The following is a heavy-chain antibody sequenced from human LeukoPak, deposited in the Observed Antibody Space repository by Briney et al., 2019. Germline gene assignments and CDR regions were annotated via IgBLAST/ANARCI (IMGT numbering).Heavy chain of an antibody. J-gene: IGHJ4*02. D-gene: IGHD7-27*01. V-gene: IGHV3-33*01. CDR2: IWDDGSNK. CDR1: GFTFSSYG. CDR3: ARDGDNWGFNY. Sequence: GGSLRLSCAASGFTFSSYGMHWVRQAPGKGLEWVGGIWDDGSNKYYADSVKGRFTISRDNSKNTLYLQMNSLRAEDTAVYYCARDGDNWGFNYWGQGTLVTVSS.